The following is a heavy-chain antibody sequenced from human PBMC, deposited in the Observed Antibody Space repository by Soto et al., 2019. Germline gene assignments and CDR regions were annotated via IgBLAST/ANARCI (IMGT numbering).Heavy chain of an antibody. CDR3: ARGDSSGWYSYYHYGMDV. CDR2: IWYDGSNK. CDR1: GFTFSSYG. Sequence: LRLSCAASGFTFSSYGMHWVRQAPGKGLEWVAVIWYDGSNKYYADSVKGRFTISRDNSKNTLYLQMNSLRAEDTAVYYCARGDSSGWYSYYHYGMDVWGQGTTVTVSS. V-gene: IGHV3-33*01. J-gene: IGHJ6*02. D-gene: IGHD6-19*01.